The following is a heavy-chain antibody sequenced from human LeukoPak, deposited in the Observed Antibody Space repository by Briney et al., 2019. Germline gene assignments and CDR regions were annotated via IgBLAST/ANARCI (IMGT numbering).Heavy chain of an antibody. J-gene: IGHJ4*02. V-gene: IGHV3-23*01. CDR3: AKYVGYCSGGSCYSDY. Sequence: PGRSLRLSCAASGFTFSSYAMSWVRQAPGKGLEWVSTVSGSGDSTYYAGSVKGRFAISRENSRNTLYLQMNSLRAEDTAVYYCAKYVGYCSGGSCYSDYWGQGTLVTVSS. CDR2: VSGSGDST. CDR1: GFTFSSYA. D-gene: IGHD2-15*01.